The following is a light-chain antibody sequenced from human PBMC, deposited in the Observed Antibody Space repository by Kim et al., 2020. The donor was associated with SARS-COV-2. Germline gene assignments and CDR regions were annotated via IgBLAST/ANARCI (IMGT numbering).Light chain of an antibody. CDR2: KDS. Sequence: SYELTQPPSVSVSPGQTARITCSGDALPKQYAYWYQQKPGQSPVLVIYKDSERPSGIPERFSGSSSGTTATLTISGAQAEDEAVYYCQSADSSGTYPWVF. CDR1: ALPKQY. CDR3: QSADSSGTYPWV. V-gene: IGLV3-25*03. J-gene: IGLJ3*02.